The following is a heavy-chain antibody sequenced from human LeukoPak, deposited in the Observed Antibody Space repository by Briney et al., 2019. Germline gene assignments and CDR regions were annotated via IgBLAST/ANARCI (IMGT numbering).Heavy chain of an antibody. D-gene: IGHD3-10*01. CDR2: INHSGST. Sequence: SETLSLTCAVYGGSFSGYYWSWIRQPPGKGLEWIGEINHSGSTNYNPSLKSRVTISVDTSKNQFSLKLSSVTAADTAVYYRARYYGPYHYYYYYGMDVWGQGTTVTVSS. CDR1: GGSFSGYY. V-gene: IGHV4-34*01. CDR3: ARYYGPYHYYYYYGMDV. J-gene: IGHJ6*02.